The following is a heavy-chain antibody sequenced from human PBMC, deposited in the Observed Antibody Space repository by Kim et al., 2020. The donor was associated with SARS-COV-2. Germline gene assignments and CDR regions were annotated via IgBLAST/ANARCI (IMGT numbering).Heavy chain of an antibody. D-gene: IGHD2-21*01. CDR3: VRGEKHILSQGYYV. CDR2: ISTDGSKT. CDR1: GFTLSSHC. J-gene: IGHJ3*01. V-gene: IGHV3-74*01. Sequence: GGSLRLSCAASGFTLSSHCIHWVRHAPGKGLVWVAGISTDGSKTNYGDSVKGRFTISRDNSKNTLYLQMNSLRAEDTAVYYCVRGEKHILSQGYYVW.